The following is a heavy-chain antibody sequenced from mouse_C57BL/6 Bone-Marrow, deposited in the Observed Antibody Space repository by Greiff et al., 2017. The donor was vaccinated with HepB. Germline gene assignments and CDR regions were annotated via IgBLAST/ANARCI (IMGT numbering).Heavy chain of an antibody. J-gene: IGHJ3*01. CDR2: IRNKANNHAT. CDR3: TPHYYATLVDLFAY. Sequence: EVKLVESGGGLVQPGGSMKLSCAASGFTFSDAWMDWVRQSPEKGLEWVAEIRNKANNHATYYAESVKGRFTISRDDSKSSVYLQMNSLRAEDTGIYYCTPHYYATLVDLFAYWGQGTLVTVSA. D-gene: IGHD1-2*01. V-gene: IGHV6-6*01. CDR1: GFTFSDAW.